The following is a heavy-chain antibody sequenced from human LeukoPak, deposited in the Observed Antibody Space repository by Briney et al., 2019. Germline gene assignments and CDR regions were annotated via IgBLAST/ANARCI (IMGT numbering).Heavy chain of an antibody. CDR1: GFTFSNYW. D-gene: IGHD6-13*01. Sequence: GGSLRLSCAASGFTFSNYWMTWVRQASGKGLEWVGRIRSKANSYATAYAASVKGRFTISRDDSKNTAYLQMNSLKTEDTAVYYCTRQGQQLVLWGQGTLVTVSS. V-gene: IGHV3-73*01. CDR2: IRSKANSYAT. CDR3: TRQGQQLVL. J-gene: IGHJ4*02.